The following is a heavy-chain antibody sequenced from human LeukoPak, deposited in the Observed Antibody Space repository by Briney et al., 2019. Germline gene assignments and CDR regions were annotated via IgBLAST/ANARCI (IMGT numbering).Heavy chain of an antibody. CDR1: GYTLTELS. Sequence: ASVKVSCKVSGYTLTELSMHWVRQAPGKGLEWMGGFDPEDGETIYAQKFQGRVTMTEDTSTDTAYVELSSLRSEDTAVYYCATGYSSGYYSRTFDIWGQGTMVTVSS. D-gene: IGHD3-22*01. CDR2: FDPEDGET. CDR3: ATGYSSGYYSRTFDI. V-gene: IGHV1-24*01. J-gene: IGHJ3*02.